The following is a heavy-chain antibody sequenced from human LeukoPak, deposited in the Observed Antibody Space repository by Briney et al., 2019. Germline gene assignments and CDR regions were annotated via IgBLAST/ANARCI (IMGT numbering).Heavy chain of an antibody. Sequence: GGSLRLSCAVSGLTFSSSWMDWVRQAPGKGLEWVASINPDGNKKYSADSVKGRFTISRDNAENSLYLQMNSPRVEDTAFYYCARDLAYSRLDYWGQGMLVTVSS. J-gene: IGHJ4*02. V-gene: IGHV3-7*01. D-gene: IGHD5-18*01. CDR3: ARDLAYSRLDY. CDR2: INPDGNKK. CDR1: GLTFSSSW.